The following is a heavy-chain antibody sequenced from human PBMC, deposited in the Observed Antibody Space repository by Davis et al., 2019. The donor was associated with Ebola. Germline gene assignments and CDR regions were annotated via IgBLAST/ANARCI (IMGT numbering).Heavy chain of an antibody. CDR3: ARDGWGDYGDYEDWFDP. D-gene: IGHD4-17*01. CDR2: IYYSGST. Sequence: PSETLSLTCTVSGGSISSYYWSWIRQPPGKGLEWIGYIYYSGSTNYNPSLKSRVTISVDTSKNQFSLKLSSVTAADTAVYYCARDGWGDYGDYEDWFDPWGQGTLVTVSS. V-gene: IGHV4-59*01. J-gene: IGHJ5*02. CDR1: GGSISSYY.